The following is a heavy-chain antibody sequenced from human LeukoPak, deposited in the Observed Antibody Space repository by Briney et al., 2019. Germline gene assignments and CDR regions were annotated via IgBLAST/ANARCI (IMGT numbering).Heavy chain of an antibody. CDR3: ARGDGYDFFDY. Sequence: GGSLRLSCAASGFTFSTYSMNWVRQALGKGLEWVASIRDSSSYIHYADSVKGRFTISRDNAKNSLFLQMNSLRAEDTAVYYCARGDGYDFFDYWGQGTLVTVSS. CDR2: IRDSSSYI. V-gene: IGHV3-21*01. J-gene: IGHJ4*02. D-gene: IGHD5-24*01. CDR1: GFTFSTYS.